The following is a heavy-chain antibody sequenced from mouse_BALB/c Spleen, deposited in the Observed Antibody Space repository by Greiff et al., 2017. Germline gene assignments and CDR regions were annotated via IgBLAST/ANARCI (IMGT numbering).Heavy chain of an antibody. CDR1: GFSLTSYG. Sequence: QVQLQQSGPGLVQPSQSLSITCTVSGFSLTSYGVHWVRQSPGKGLEWLGVIWSGGSTDYNAAFISRLSISKDNSKSQVFFKMNSLQANDTAIYYCARNPFNYYGKDWYFDVWGAGTTVTVSS. J-gene: IGHJ1*01. CDR3: ARNPFNYYGKDWYFDV. CDR2: IWSGGST. V-gene: IGHV2-2*02. D-gene: IGHD1-1*01.